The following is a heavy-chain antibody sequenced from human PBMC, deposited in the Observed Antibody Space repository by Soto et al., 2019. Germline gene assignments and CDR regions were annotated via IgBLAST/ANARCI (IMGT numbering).Heavy chain of an antibody. D-gene: IGHD3-3*01. CDR3: GREAGHFDLYFDL. CDR1: GYMFSSHG. J-gene: IGHJ2*01. CDR2: ISPKSGDT. Sequence: QVQLLQSGAEVKEPGASVKVSCKTSGYMFSSHGLYWVRQAPGQGLEWMGWISPKSGDTNYVQSPPGRLTLSTGTTPGNAYLGLGSLASDETAGYYCGREAGHFDLYFDLWGRGTPVTVSS. V-gene: IGHV1-18*01.